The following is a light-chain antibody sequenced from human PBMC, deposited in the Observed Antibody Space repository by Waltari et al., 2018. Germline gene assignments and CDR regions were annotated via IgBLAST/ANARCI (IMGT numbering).Light chain of an antibody. CDR1: QGISNF. J-gene: IGKJ4*01. CDR3: QNYNSAPLA. Sequence: DIQMTQSPSSRSASVGDRVTITFRASQGISNFLAWDQQKPGKIPKLLIHAASTLRSGVPSRFSGSGSGTDFTLTVSSLQPEDVATYYCQNYNSAPLAFGGGTTVEIK. CDR2: AAS. V-gene: IGKV1-27*01.